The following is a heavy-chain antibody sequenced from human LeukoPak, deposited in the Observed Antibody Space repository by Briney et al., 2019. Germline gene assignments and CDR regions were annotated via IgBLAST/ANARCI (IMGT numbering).Heavy chain of an antibody. CDR2: ISYDGSNK. J-gene: IGHJ4*02. CDR1: GFTFSSYG. Sequence: GGSLRLSCAASGFTFSSYGMHWVRQAPGKELEWVAVISYDGSNKYYADSVKGRFTISRDNSKNTLYLQMNSLRAEDTAVYYCAKGRGYDFWSGYSSFDYWGQGTLVTVSS. D-gene: IGHD3-3*01. CDR3: AKGRGYDFWSGYSSFDY. V-gene: IGHV3-30*18.